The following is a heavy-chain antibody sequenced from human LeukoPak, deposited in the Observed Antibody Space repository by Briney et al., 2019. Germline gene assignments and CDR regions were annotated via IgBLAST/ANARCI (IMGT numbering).Heavy chain of an antibody. CDR2: IYYSGST. J-gene: IGHJ3*02. CDR1: GGSISSSSYY. D-gene: IGHD2-2*01. Sequence: SETLSLTCTVSGGSISSSSYYWGWIRQPPGKGLEWIGSIYYSGSTYYNPSLKSRVTISVDTSKNQFSLKLSSVTAADTSVYYCAGRYCSSTRCYPFEDAFGIWGQGTMVTVSS. V-gene: IGHV4-39*01. CDR3: AGRYCSSTRCYPFEDAFGI.